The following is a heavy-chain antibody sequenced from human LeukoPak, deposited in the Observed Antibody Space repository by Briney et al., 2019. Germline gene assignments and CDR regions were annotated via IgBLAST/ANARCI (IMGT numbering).Heavy chain of an antibody. CDR1: GFTFSSYG. D-gene: IGHD4-17*01. J-gene: IGHJ4*02. V-gene: IGHV3-30*02. CDR3: AKASGGTVTTFVDY. CDR2: IRYDGSNK. Sequence: GGSLRLSCAGSGFTFSSYGMHWVRQAPGKGLEWVAFIRYDGSNKYYADSVKGRFTISRDNSKNTLYLQMNSLRAEDTAVYYCAKASGGTVTTFVDYWGQGTLVTVSS.